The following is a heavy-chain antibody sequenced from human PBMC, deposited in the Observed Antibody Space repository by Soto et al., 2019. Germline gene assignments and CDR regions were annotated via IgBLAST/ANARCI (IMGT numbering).Heavy chain of an antibody. Sequence: QVQLVQSGAEVKKPGASVKISCKTSGYTFTYYAIHWVRQAPGQGLEWMGWINGGNGKKKYSERFQGRVTITRDTAADTAYMELSSLRSEDTAIYYCAKCVVTAQNWYFDLWGRGTLVTVSS. CDR1: GYTFTYYA. V-gene: IGHV1-3*01. CDR2: INGGNGKK. J-gene: IGHJ2*01. CDR3: AKCVVTAQNWYFDL. D-gene: IGHD2-21*02.